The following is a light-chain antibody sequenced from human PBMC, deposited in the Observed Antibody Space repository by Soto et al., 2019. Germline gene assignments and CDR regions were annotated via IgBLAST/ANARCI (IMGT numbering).Light chain of an antibody. CDR1: KNDSGVYDF. CDR2: EVV. V-gene: IGLV2-8*01. J-gene: IGLJ1*01. Sequence: QSAPTQPPSASGSPGQSVTISRTGTKNDSGVYDFVSSYQHHPGKAPRLIIYEVVQRPSGVPDRCSDSKSGNTAPLIVSGLQSADEGDYFCKSYAGSNGSVFGGGTMVTVL. CDR3: KSYAGSNGSV.